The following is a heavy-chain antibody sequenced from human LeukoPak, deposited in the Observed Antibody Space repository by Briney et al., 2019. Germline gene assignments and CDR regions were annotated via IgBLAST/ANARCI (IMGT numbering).Heavy chain of an antibody. J-gene: IGHJ4*02. D-gene: IGHD3-22*01. Sequence: GGSLRLSCAASGFTLSSYWMHWVRQAPGKGLVWVSRINSDGSSTTYADAVKGRFTISRDNAKNSLYLQMNSLRAEDTAVYYCARDSVPYYYDSSGYYYYFDYWGQGTLVTVSS. CDR1: GFTLSSYW. CDR3: ARDSVPYYYDSSGYYYYFDY. CDR2: INSDGSST. V-gene: IGHV3-74*01.